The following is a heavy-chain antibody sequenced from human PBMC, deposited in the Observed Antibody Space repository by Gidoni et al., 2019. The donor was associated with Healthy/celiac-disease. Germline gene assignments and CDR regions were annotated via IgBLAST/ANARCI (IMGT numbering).Heavy chain of an antibody. CDR1: VGSISSSSYY. CDR3: ASRIAAALTSWFDP. Sequence: QLQLQESGPGLVKPSEPLSLTCTVSVGSISSSSYYWGWIRQPPGKGLEWIGSIYYSGSTYYNPSLKSRVTISVDTSKNQFSLKLSSVTAADTAVYYCASRIAAALTSWFDPWGQGTLGTVSS. J-gene: IGHJ5*02. V-gene: IGHV4-39*01. CDR2: IYYSGST. D-gene: IGHD6-13*01.